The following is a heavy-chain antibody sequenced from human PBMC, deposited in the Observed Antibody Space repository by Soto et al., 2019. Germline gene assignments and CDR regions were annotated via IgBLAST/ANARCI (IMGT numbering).Heavy chain of an antibody. J-gene: IGHJ6*03. CDR2: IYYSGST. V-gene: IGHV4-39*01. CDR1: GGSISSSSYY. Sequence: QLQLQESGPGLVKPSETLSLTCTVSGGSISSSSYYWGWIRQPPGKGLEWIGSIYYSGSTYYNPSLKSRVTISVDTSKNQFSLKLSSVTAADTAVYYCARHPYSNNLYYYYYMDVWGKGTTVTVSS. CDR3: ARHPYSNNLYYYYYMDV. D-gene: IGHD4-4*01.